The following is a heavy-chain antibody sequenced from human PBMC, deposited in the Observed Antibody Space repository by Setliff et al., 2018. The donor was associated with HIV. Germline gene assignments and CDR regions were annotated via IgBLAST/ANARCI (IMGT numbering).Heavy chain of an antibody. J-gene: IGHJ3*02. D-gene: IGHD3-22*01. V-gene: IGHV4-39*07. CDR3: ARGPLDSSGYRSDAFDI. Sequence: PSETLSLTCRVSGGSIRSDNYYWSWIRQPPGKGLEWIGEISHSGRTNYNPSLKSRVTISVDTSKNQFSLKLSSVTAADTAVYYCARGPLDSSGYRSDAFDIWGQGTMVTVSS. CDR2: ISHSGRT. CDR1: GGSIRSDNYY.